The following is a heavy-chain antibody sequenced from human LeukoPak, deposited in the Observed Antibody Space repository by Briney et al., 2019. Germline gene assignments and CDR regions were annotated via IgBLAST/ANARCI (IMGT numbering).Heavy chain of an antibody. J-gene: IGHJ3*02. CDR1: GGSISSYY. CDR3: AREGYGSGPHPNDFDI. D-gene: IGHD3-10*01. Sequence: PSETLSLTCTVSGGSISSYYWGWIRQPPGKGLEWIGSISRGGSTYYSPSLKSRVSISVDTSKNQFSLKLSSLTAADTAVYYCAREGYGSGPHPNDFDIWGQGTPVTVSS. V-gene: IGHV4-38-2*02. CDR2: ISRGGST.